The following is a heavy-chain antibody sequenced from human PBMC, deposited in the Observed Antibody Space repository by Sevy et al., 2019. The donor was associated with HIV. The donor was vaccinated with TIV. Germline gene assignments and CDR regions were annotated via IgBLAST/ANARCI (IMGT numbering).Heavy chain of an antibody. CDR1: GFIFSDYY. J-gene: IGHJ4*02. CDR2: IGSGASTI. Sequence: GSLRLSCAASGFIFSDYYMSWIRQAPGKGLECISYIGSGASTILYADSVKGRFTISRDNAKNSLYLQMNSLRADDTAVYYCAREDWNDVIGYWGQGTLVTVSS. CDR3: AREDWNDVIGY. D-gene: IGHD1-1*01. V-gene: IGHV3-11*01.